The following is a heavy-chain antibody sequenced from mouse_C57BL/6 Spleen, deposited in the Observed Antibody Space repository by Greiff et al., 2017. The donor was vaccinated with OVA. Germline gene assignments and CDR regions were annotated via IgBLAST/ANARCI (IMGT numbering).Heavy chain of an antibody. D-gene: IGHD1-1*01. V-gene: IGHV5-17*01. J-gene: IGHJ1*03. Sequence: EVQLVESGGGLVKPGGSLKLSCAASGFTFSDYGMHWVRQAPEKGLEWVAYISSGSSTIYYADTVKGRFTISRDNAKNTLFLQMTRLRSEDTAMYYCARGDYYGSSYDWYFDVWGTGTTVTVSS. CDR1: GFTFSDYG. CDR3: ARGDYYGSSYDWYFDV. CDR2: ISSGSSTI.